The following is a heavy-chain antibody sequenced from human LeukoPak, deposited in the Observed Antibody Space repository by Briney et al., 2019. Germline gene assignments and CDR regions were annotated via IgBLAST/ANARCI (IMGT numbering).Heavy chain of an antibody. Sequence: SGTLSLTCDVSGGSITSSNWWSWVRQPPGKGLEWIGYIYYSGSTYYNPSLKSRVTISVDTSKNQFSLKLSSVTAADTAVYYCARDLETLYYYDSSGYYRHDAFDIWGQGTMVTVSS. J-gene: IGHJ3*02. CDR3: ARDLETLYYYDSSGYYRHDAFDI. CDR2: IYYSGST. V-gene: IGHV4-4*02. CDR1: GGSITSSNW. D-gene: IGHD3-22*01.